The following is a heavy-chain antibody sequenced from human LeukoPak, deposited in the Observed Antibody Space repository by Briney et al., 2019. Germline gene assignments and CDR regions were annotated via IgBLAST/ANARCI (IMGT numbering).Heavy chain of an antibody. Sequence: PGGSLRLSCAASGFTFSSYNMNWVRQAPGKGLEWVSYISSSHNTIYYADSVKGRFTISRDNAKNSLYLQMNSLRDEDTAVYYCARDVGIMVVTRWCFDLWGRGTVVTVSS. CDR3: ARDVGIMVVTRWCFDL. V-gene: IGHV3-48*02. D-gene: IGHD2-21*02. CDR2: ISSSHNTI. J-gene: IGHJ2*01. CDR1: GFTFSSYN.